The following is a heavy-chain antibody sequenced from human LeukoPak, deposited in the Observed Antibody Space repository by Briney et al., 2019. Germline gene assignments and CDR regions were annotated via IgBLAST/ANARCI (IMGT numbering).Heavy chain of an antibody. V-gene: IGHV1-46*01. CDR1: GYTFTSYY. D-gene: IGHD3-10*01. CDR3: ARALYYFGSGSYSGYYGMDV. CDR2: INPCGGST. Sequence: ASVKVSCKASGYTFTSYYMHWVRQAPGQGLEWMGIINPCGGSTSYAQKFQGRVSMTRDTSTSTVYMDLSSLRSEDTAVYYCARALYYFGSGSYSGYYGMDVWGQGTTVTVSS. J-gene: IGHJ6*02.